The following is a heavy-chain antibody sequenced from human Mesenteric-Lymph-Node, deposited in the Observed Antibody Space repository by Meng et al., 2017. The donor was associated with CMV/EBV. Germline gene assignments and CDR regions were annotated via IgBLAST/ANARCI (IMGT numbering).Heavy chain of an antibody. J-gene: IGHJ4*02. CDR3: ARAGFSGWYYFDY. Sequence: CAGSGGSISSSKWWSWVRQPPGKGLEWIGEIYHSGSTNYNPSLKSRVTISVDKSKNQFSLKLSSVTAADTAVYYCARAGFSGWYYFDYWGQGTLVTVSS. CDR2: IYHSGST. D-gene: IGHD6-19*01. V-gene: IGHV4-4*02. CDR1: GGSISSSKW.